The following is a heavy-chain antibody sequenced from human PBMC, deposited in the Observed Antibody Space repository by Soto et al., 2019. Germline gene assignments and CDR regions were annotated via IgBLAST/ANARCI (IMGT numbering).Heavy chain of an antibody. CDR2: MSARSSRT. Sequence: EVQLLESGGGLAQPGGSLRLSCVGSGFAFSTYDMTWVRQAPGQGLEWVSGMSARSSRTYYADSVKGRFTISRDNSKNTLYLQMSSLRVEDTAVYYCAKDYGELEFDYWGQGTQVTVSS. D-gene: IGHD1-26*01. CDR3: AKDYGELEFDY. V-gene: IGHV3-23*01. CDR1: GFAFSTYD. J-gene: IGHJ4*02.